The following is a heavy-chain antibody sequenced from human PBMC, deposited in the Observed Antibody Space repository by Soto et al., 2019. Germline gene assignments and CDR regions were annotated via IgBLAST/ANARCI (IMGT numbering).Heavy chain of an antibody. D-gene: IGHD6-13*01. Sequence: GGSLRLSCAASGFTFSSYAMSWVRQAPGKGLEWVSAISGSGGSTYYADSVKGRFTISRDNSKNTLYLQMNSLRAEDTAVYYCAKYKTKIAAAVPKGGYFDYWGQGTLVTVSS. CDR3: AKYKTKIAAAVPKGGYFDY. CDR2: ISGSGGST. V-gene: IGHV3-23*01. J-gene: IGHJ4*02. CDR1: GFTFSSYA.